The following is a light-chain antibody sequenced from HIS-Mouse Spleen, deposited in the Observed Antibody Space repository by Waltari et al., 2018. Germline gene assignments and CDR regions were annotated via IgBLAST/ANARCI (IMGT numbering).Light chain of an antibody. V-gene: IGLV2-11*01. CDR2: DAS. J-gene: IGLJ2*01. CDR1: SSYVGGYNY. CDR3: CSYAGSYTFVV. Sequence: QSALTQPRSVSGSPGQSVTISCTGTSSYVGGYNYVSWYQQHPGKAPKLMIYDASKRPSGVPDRFSGSKSGNTASLTISGLQAEDEADYYCCSYAGSYTFVVFGGGTKLTVL.